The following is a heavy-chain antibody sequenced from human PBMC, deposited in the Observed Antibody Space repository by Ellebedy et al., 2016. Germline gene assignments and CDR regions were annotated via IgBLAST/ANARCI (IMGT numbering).Heavy chain of an antibody. CDR3: ASTYYYDSSEPAEYFQH. J-gene: IGHJ1*01. CDR2: IYPGDSDT. D-gene: IGHD3-22*01. CDR1: GYSFTSYW. Sequence: GESLKISXKGSGYSFTSYWIGWVRQMPGKGLEWMGIIYPGDSDTRYSPSFQGQVTISADKSISTAYLQWSSLKASDTAMYYCASTYYYDSSEPAEYFQHWGQGTLVTVSS. V-gene: IGHV5-51*01.